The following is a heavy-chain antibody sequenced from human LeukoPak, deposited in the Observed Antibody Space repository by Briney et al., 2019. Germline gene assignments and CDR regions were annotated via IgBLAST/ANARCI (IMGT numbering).Heavy chain of an antibody. J-gene: IGHJ4*02. V-gene: IGHV3-30*04. CDR1: GFTFSSYA. D-gene: IGHD6-19*01. CDR3: ARTRSGWYLGQFDY. CDR2: ISYDGSNK. Sequence: GGSLRLSCVVSGFTFSSYAMHWVRQAPGKGLEWVAVISYDGSNKYYADSVKGRFSISRDNSKNTLYLQMNSLRPEDTAVYYCARTRSGWYLGQFDYWGQGALVTVSS.